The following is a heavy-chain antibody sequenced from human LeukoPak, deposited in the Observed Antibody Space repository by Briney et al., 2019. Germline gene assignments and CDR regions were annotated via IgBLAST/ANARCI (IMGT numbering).Heavy chain of an antibody. Sequence: TGGSLRLSCVASGFSFGTYGMSWVRQAPEKGLEWVSGTRGGSGTTFYADSVKGRFTVSRDNSKNTLYLQMNSVRAEDTAVYYCARGISGLDVWGQGTTVTVSS. CDR3: ARGISGLDV. CDR2: TRGGSGTT. V-gene: IGHV3-23*01. J-gene: IGHJ6*02. CDR1: GFSFGTYG.